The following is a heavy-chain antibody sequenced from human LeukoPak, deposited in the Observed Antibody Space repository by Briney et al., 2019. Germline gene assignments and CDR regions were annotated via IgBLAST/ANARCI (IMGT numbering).Heavy chain of an antibody. CDR3: ARRGITIFGVDLYYFDY. V-gene: IGHV1-69*04. CDR2: IIPILGIA. D-gene: IGHD3-3*01. J-gene: IGHJ4*02. Sequence: SVKVSCKASGGTFSSYAISWVRQAPGQGLEWMGRIIPILGIANYAQKFQGRVTITADKSTSTAYMELSSLRSEDTAVYYCARRGITIFGVDLYYFDYWGQGTLVTVSS. CDR1: GGTFSSYA.